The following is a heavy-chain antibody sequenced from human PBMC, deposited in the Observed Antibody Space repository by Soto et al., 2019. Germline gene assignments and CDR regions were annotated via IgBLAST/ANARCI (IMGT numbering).Heavy chain of an antibody. V-gene: IGHV3-11*06. D-gene: IGHD6-13*01. J-gene: IGHJ4*02. Sequence: QVQLVESGGGLVKPGDSLRLSCEASGFPFSDYYISWIRQAPGKGLEWLSYISSNDIYMMYADSVKGRFTITRENAKMPVYLQMSSLRADDTAMYYWARPHHSSSLAYYFESWGQGVLATVSS. CDR1: GFPFSDYY. CDR2: ISSNDIYM. CDR3: ARPHHSSSLAYYFES.